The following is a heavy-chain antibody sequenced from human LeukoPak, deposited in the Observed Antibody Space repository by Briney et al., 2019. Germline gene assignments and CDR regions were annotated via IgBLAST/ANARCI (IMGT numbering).Heavy chain of an antibody. CDR3: AKKGGGSLYCSSTSCYPIIAAASNNYFDY. V-gene: IGHV4-4*07. D-gene: IGHD2-2*01. Sequence: SETLSLTCTVSGGSISSYYWSWIRQPAGKGLEWIGRIYSSGSTNYNPSLKSRVTMSVDTSKNQISLKLSSVTAADTAVYYCAKKGGGSLYCSSTSCYPIIAAASNNYFDYWGQGTLVTVSS. CDR2: IYSSGST. CDR1: GGSISSYY. J-gene: IGHJ4*02.